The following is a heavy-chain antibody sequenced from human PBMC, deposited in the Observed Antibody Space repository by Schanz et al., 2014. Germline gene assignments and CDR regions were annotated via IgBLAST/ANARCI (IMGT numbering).Heavy chain of an antibody. CDR3: ARVRPGFAIDP. V-gene: IGHV4-31*01. CDR1: GGSISSGGYF. Sequence: QVQLQESGPGLVKPSQTLSLTCSVSGGSISSGGYFWTWIRQHPGKGLEWIGHIDYRGNPYYNESLKRPLTTSLHASENQFSLQPTAVTAAETAVYYCARVRPGFAIDPWGQGTLVTVSS. D-gene: IGHD6-25*01. CDR2: IDYRGNP. J-gene: IGHJ5*02.